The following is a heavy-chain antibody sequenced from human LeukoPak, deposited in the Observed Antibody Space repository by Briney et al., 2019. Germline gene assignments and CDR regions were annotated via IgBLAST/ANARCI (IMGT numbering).Heavy chain of an antibody. Sequence: GGSLRLSCAASGFTFSSYGMHWVRQAPGKGLEWVAVIWYDGSNKYYADSVKGRFTISRDNSKNTLCLQMNSLRAEDTAVYYCARDPVVVVAATSFSPPPAYYFDYWGQGTLVTVSS. CDR3: ARDPVVVVAATSFSPPPAYYFDY. J-gene: IGHJ4*02. D-gene: IGHD2-15*01. CDR2: IWYDGSNK. V-gene: IGHV3-33*01. CDR1: GFTFSSYG.